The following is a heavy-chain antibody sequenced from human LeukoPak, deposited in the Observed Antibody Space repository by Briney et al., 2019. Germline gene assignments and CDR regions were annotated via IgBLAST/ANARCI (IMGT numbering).Heavy chain of an antibody. CDR3: ARGHTWFPKSFDY. CDR2: ISSTSSYI. D-gene: IGHD3-10*01. V-gene: IGHV3-21*01. CDR1: GFTFSSYA. J-gene: IGHJ4*02. Sequence: GGSLRLSCAASGFTFSSYAMSWVRQAPGKGLEWVSSISSTSSYIYFADSMKGRFTISSDNAKNSLFLQMNSLRAGDTAVYYCARGHTWFPKSFDYWGKGALVTVSS.